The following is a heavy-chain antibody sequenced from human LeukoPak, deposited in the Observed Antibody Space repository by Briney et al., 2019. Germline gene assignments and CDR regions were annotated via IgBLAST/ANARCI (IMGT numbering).Heavy chain of an antibody. CDR3: ARGASHCSSTSCYGYFDY. CDR2: IYYSGST. CDR1: GGSISSGDYY. Sequence: SETLSLTCTVSGGSISSGDYYWSWIRQPPGKGLEWIGYIYYSGSTYYNPSLKSRVTISVDTSKNQFSLKLSSVTAADTAVYYCARGASHCSSTSCYGYFDYWGQGTLVTVSS. V-gene: IGHV4-30-4*08. J-gene: IGHJ4*02. D-gene: IGHD2-2*01.